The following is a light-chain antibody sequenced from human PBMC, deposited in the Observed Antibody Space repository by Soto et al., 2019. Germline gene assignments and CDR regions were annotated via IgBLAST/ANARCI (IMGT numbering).Light chain of an antibody. CDR2: KAS. J-gene: IGKJ1*01. Sequence: DIQMTQSPSTLSASVGDRVTITCRASQYINRWLAWYQQKPGTAPTLLIYKASSLESGVPSRFSGSGSGTEFTLTISSLQPDDFATYYFQQYYSYPETFGQGTKVEIK. CDR1: QYINRW. CDR3: QQYYSYPET. V-gene: IGKV1-5*03.